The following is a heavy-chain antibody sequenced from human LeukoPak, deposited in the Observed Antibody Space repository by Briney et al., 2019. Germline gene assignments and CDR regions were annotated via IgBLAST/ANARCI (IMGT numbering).Heavy chain of an antibody. D-gene: IGHD2-2*01. Sequence: SETLSLTCTVSGGSISSYYWGWIRQPPGKGLEWIGSIYYSGSTYYNPSLKSRVTISVDTSKNQFSLKLSSVTAADTAVYYCARRHCSSTSCYGRSWFDPWGQGTLVTVSS. V-gene: IGHV4-39*01. J-gene: IGHJ5*02. CDR3: ARRHCSSTSCYGRSWFDP. CDR1: GGSISSYY. CDR2: IYYSGST.